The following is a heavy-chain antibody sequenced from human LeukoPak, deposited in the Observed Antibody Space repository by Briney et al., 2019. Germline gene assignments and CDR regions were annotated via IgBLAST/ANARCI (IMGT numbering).Heavy chain of an antibody. CDR2: IYYSGST. CDR3: ARLRQDSGYPYYLDY. CDR1: GGSISSTSYY. V-gene: IGHV4-39*01. Sequence: SETLSLTCTVSGGSISSTSYYWGWIRQPPGKGLEWIGNIYYSGSTYYNPSLKSRVTISVDTSKNQFSLKLSSVTAADTAVYYCARLRQDSGYPYYLDYWGQGTRVTVSS. J-gene: IGHJ4*02. D-gene: IGHD5-12*01.